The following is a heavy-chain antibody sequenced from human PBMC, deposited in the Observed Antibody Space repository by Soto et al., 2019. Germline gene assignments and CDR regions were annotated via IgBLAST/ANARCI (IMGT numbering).Heavy chain of an antibody. CDR1: GFTFSSYA. D-gene: IGHD6-19*01. J-gene: IGHJ6*02. V-gene: IGHV3-23*01. CDR2: ISGSGKST. Sequence: EVQLLESGGGLVQPGGSLRLSCAVSGFTFSSYAMNWVRQAPGKGLEWVSAISGSGKSTYYADSVKGRFTISRDNSKNSLYVQMNSLRAEDTAVYYCAKEAVAGNYYFGMDVWGQGTTVTVSS. CDR3: AKEAVAGNYYFGMDV.